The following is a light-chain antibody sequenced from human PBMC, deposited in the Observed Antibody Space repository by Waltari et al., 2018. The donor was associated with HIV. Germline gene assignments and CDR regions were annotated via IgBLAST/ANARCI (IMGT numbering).Light chain of an antibody. J-gene: IGLJ3*02. V-gene: IGLV3-19*01. CDR1: SVRSYS. CDR2: GEN. CDR3: NTRDSSGHWF. Sequence: SSELAQDPAVSVALGQTVRITCQGDSVRSYSASWYQQKPGQAPVLVVYGENNRPSGIPDRFSGSTAGNTSSLTIDWAQAQDESDYYGNTRDSSGHWFFGVGTKVTVL.